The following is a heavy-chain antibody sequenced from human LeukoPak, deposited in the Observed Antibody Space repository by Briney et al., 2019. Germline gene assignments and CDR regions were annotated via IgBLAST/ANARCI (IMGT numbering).Heavy chain of an antibody. CDR3: ASLGSMITFGGVITLLDY. D-gene: IGHD3-16*01. CDR1: GYTFTGYY. Sequence: ASVKVSCKASGYTFTGYYMHWVRQAPGQGLEWMGWINPNSVGTNYAQKFQGRVTMTRDTSISTAYMELSRLRSDDTAVYYCASLGSMITFGGVITLLDYWGQGTLVTVSS. J-gene: IGHJ4*02. CDR2: INPNSVGT. V-gene: IGHV1-2*02.